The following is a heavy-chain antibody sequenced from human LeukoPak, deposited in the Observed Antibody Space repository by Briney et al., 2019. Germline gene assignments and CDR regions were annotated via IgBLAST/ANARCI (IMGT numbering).Heavy chain of an antibody. CDR3: ARGASSGYRIDY. D-gene: IGHD5-18*01. V-gene: IGHV3-74*01. Sequence: AGGSLRLSCTASGFTFNNFWKHWVRQTPGKGLVWVSRISKDGSTTNYADSVKGRFTISRDNAKNTLYLQMNSLTAEDTALYYCARGASSGYRIDYWGQGTLVPVSA. CDR1: GFTFNNFW. J-gene: IGHJ4*02. CDR2: ISKDGSTT.